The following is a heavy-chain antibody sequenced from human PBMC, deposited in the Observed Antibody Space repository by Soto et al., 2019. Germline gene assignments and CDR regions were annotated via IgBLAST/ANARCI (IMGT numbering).Heavy chain of an antibody. Sequence: SETLSLTCTVSGGSISSYYWSWIRQPPGKGLEWIGYIYYSGSTNYNPSLKSRVTISVDTSKNQFSLKLSSVTAADTAVYYCALVNAFYYYMDVWGKGTTVTVSS. V-gene: IGHV4-59*01. CDR1: GGSISSYY. CDR2: IYYSGST. J-gene: IGHJ6*03. CDR3: ALVNAFYYYMDV. D-gene: IGHD2-21*01.